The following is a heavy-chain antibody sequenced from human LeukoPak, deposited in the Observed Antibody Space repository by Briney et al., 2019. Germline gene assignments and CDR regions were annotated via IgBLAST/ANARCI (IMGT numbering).Heavy chain of an antibody. J-gene: IGHJ6*03. D-gene: IGHD1-26*01. CDR2: INPNSGGT. Sequence: ASVKVSCKASGYTFIGYYMHWVRQAPGQGLEWMGWINPNSGGTNYAQKFQGRVTITRNTSISTVYMELSSLRSEDTAVYYCARGVGATISYYHYYIDVWGKGTTVTVSS. V-gene: IGHV1-2*02. CDR1: GYTFIGYY. CDR3: ARGVGATISYYHYYIDV.